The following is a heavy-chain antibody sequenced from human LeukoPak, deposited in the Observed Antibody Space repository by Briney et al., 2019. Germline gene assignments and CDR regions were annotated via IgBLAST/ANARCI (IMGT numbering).Heavy chain of an antibody. CDR2: ISYDGSNK. J-gene: IGHJ4*02. V-gene: IGHV3-30*18. Sequence: GGSLRLSCAASGFTSSSYGMHWVRQAPGKGLEWVAVISYDGSNKYYADSVKGRFTISRDNSKNTLYLQMNSLRAEDTAVYYCAKDLGFGTDDILTGGINYWGQGTLVTVSS. D-gene: IGHD3-9*01. CDR3: AKDLGFGTDDILTGGINY. CDR1: GFTSSSYG.